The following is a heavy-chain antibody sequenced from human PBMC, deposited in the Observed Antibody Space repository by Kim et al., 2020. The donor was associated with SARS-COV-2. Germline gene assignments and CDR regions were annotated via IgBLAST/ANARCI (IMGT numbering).Heavy chain of an antibody. CDR1: GYTFTSYG. V-gene: IGHV1-18*01. Sequence: ASVKVSCKASGYTFTSYGISWVRQAPGQGLEWMGWISAYNGNTNYAQKLQGRVTMTTDTSTSTAYMELRSLRSDDTAVYYCATATEIIAAAGSFPYGMDVCGQGTTVTVSS. D-gene: IGHD6-13*01. J-gene: IGHJ6*02. CDR3: ATATEIIAAAGSFPYGMDV. CDR2: ISAYNGNT.